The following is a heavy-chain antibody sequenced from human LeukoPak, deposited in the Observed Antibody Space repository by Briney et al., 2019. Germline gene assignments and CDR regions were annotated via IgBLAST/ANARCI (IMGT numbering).Heavy chain of an antibody. D-gene: IGHD3-16*01. V-gene: IGHV3-23*01. CDR2: ISGSGETT. J-gene: IGHJ4*02. Sequence: GGYLRLSCAASGFTFSSYAVSWVRQAPGRGLECISSISGSGETTYYADSVKGRFTSSRDNSKKTVYLQLSSLRAEDTAVYYCAKAMSSTPWGIFDYWGQGTLVTVPS. CDR1: GFTFSSYA. CDR3: AKAMSSTPWGIFDY.